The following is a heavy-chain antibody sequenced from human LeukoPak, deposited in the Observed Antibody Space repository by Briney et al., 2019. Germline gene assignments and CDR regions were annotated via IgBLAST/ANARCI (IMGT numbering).Heavy chain of an antibody. Sequence: SETLSLTCAVYGGSFSGYYWSWIRQPPGKGLEWIGEINHSGSTNYNPSLKSRVTISVDTSKNQFSLKLSSVTAADTAVYYCARGIAAAGRPFYYYYYYMDVWGKGTTVTVSS. J-gene: IGHJ6*03. CDR2: INHSGST. V-gene: IGHV4-34*01. D-gene: IGHD6-13*01. CDR3: ARGIAAAGRPFYYYYYYMDV. CDR1: GGSFSGYY.